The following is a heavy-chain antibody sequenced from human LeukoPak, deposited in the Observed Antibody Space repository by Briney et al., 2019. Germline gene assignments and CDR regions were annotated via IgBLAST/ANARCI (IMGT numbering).Heavy chain of an antibody. V-gene: IGHV3-23*01. CDR1: GFTFSSYA. D-gene: IGHD3-9*01. J-gene: IGHJ4*02. CDR2: ISGSGGST. Sequence: PGGCLRLSCAASGFTFSSYAMSWVRQAPGKGLECVSAISGSGGSTYYADSVKGRFTISRDNSKNTLYLQMNSLRAEDTAVYYCATLGSYDILTGYAPFDYWGQGTLVTVSS. CDR3: ATLGSYDILTGYAPFDY.